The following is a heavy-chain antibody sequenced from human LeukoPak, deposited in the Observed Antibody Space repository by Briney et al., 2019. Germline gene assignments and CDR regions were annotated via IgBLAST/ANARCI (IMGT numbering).Heavy chain of an antibody. Sequence: GGSLRLSCAASGFTFSSYGMHWARQAPGKGLEWVAVIWYDGSNKYYADSVKGRFTISRDNSKNTLYLQMNSLRAEDTAVYYCARDRYYDSSGYQPLNYWGQGTLVTVSS. CDR1: GFTFSSYG. V-gene: IGHV3-33*01. CDR2: IWYDGSNK. D-gene: IGHD3-22*01. J-gene: IGHJ4*02. CDR3: ARDRYYDSSGYQPLNY.